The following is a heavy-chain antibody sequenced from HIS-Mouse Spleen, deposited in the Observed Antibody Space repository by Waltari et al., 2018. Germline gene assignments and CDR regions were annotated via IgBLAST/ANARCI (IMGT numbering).Heavy chain of an antibody. V-gene: IGHV4-39*07. CDR1: GYSFPSNCI. J-gene: IGHJ3*02. CDR2: IYYSGST. D-gene: IGHD4-4*01. CDR3: ARERSNYDAFDI. Sequence: QLVQSGAAVKKPWESLKISCKGCGYSFPSNCIGVGRQMPGKGLEWIGSIYYSGSTYYNPSLKSRVTISVDTSKNQFSLKLSSVTAADTAVYYCARERSNYDAFDIWGQGTMVTVSS.